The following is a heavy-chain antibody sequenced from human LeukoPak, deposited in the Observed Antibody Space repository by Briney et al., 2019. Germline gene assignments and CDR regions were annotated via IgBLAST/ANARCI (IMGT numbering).Heavy chain of an antibody. Sequence: SETLSLTCAVYGGSFSGYYWSWIRQPPGKGLEWIGEINHSGSTNYNPSLKSRVTISVDTSKNQFSLKLSSVTAADTAVYYCARGLPNCSSTSCYLFHSSGYEGLIDYWGQGTLVTVSS. CDR1: GGSFSGYY. CDR3: ARGLPNCSSTSCYLFHSSGYEGLIDY. J-gene: IGHJ4*02. V-gene: IGHV4-34*01. CDR2: INHSGST. D-gene: IGHD2-2*01.